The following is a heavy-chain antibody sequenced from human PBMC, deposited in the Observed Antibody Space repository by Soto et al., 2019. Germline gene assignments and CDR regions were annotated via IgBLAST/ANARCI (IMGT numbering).Heavy chain of an antibody. V-gene: IGHV3-48*01. D-gene: IGHD3-10*01. Sequence: EVQLVESGGGLVQPGGSLRLSCAASAFTFRSYSMSWVRQAPGRGLECVSYITSAGNTIYYADSVRGRFTISRDNAKNSLFLQMNSLRAEDPAVYCCAKLDGSGSYYTYFDYWGQGTLVTVSS. CDR2: ITSAGNTI. CDR1: AFTFRSYS. CDR3: AKLDGSGSYYTYFDY. J-gene: IGHJ4*02.